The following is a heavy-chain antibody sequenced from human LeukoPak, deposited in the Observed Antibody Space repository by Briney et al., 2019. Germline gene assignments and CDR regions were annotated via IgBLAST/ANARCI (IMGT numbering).Heavy chain of an antibody. CDR2: ISVSGNYR. V-gene: IGHV3-21*01. J-gene: IGHJ4*02. CDR3: MRFRRHSARSGYYYYYDY. CDR1: ACTFSYYW. Sequence: TGGSLRLSCAASACTFSYYWRNWVRQAPGKGLEWVAYISVSGNYRYYADSVRGGFTISRDDARDSLLLQMNSLRAEDTAVYFCMRFRRHSARSGYYYYYDYWGQGTLVTVSS. D-gene: IGHD3-22*01.